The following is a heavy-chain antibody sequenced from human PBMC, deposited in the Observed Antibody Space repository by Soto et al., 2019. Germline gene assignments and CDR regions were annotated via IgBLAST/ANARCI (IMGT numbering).Heavy chain of an antibody. V-gene: IGHV3-74*01. J-gene: IGHJ5*02. Sequence: EVQLVESGGGLVQPGGSLRLSCAASGFTFNNCWMHWVRQAPGKGLMWVSRINPDGSRTTYADSVKGRFAISRDNAKNTLYLQMNSLRAEDTAVYYCARVKLGSYDWFDPWGQGTLVTVSS. CDR2: INPDGSRT. D-gene: IGHD3-16*01. CDR1: GFTFNNCW. CDR3: ARVKLGSYDWFDP.